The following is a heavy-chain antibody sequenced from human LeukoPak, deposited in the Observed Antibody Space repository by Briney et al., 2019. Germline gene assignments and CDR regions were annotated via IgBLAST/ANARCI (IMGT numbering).Heavy chain of an antibody. CDR3: ARPSGSYPNDAFDI. J-gene: IGHJ3*02. CDR2: INPNSGGT. CDR1: GYTFTGYY. Sequence: ASVKVSCKASGYTFTGYYMHWVRQAPGQGLEWMGWINPNSGGTNYAQKFQGWVTMTRDTSISTAYMELSSLRSEDTAVYYCARPSGSYPNDAFDIWGQGTMVTVSS. D-gene: IGHD1-26*01. V-gene: IGHV1-2*04.